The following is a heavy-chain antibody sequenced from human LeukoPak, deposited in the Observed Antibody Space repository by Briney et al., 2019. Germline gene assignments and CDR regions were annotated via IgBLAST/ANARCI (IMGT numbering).Heavy chain of an antibody. CDR1: RFTFSNYG. V-gene: IGHV3-30*18. CDR2: ISYDGSNK. J-gene: IGHJ6*02. CDR3: SKDVGGPWDGMDV. Sequence: PGGSLTLSCAASRFTFSNYGMHWVRQAPAKGLEGVAVISYDGSNKHYPDSVKGRFTISRDNSKNTLYLQTNSQRADHTDVCYCSKDVGGPWDGMDVWGQGTTVTVSS. D-gene: IGHD1-26*01.